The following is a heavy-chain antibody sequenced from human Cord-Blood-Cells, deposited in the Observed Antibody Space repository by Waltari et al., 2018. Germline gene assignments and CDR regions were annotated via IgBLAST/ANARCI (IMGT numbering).Heavy chain of an antibody. D-gene: IGHD3-10*01. CDR2: INAGNGNT. J-gene: IGHJ4*02. V-gene: IGHV1-3*01. CDR1: GYTFTSYA. Sequence: QVQLVQSGAEVKKPGASVKVSCKASGYTFTSYAMHWVRQAPGQRLEWMGWINAGNGNTKYSQKFQGRVTITRDTSASTAYMELSSLRSEDTAVYYCARVPLLWFRELLDFFDYWGQGTLVTVSS. CDR3: ARVPLLWFRELLDFFDY.